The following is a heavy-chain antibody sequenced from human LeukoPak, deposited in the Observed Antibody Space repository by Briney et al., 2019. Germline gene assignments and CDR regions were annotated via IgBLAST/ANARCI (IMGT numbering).Heavy chain of an antibody. V-gene: IGHV3-23*01. J-gene: IGHJ6*02. Sequence: PGGSLRLSCTASGFTFSSYVMSWVRQAPGKGLEWVSAISGSGGTAYYADSVKGRFTISRDNSKNTLLQMNSLRAEDTAVYYCAKDRPPYGSGSYYGIYGMHVWGQGTTVTVSS. CDR2: ISGSGGTA. CDR1: GFTFSSYV. D-gene: IGHD3-10*01. CDR3: AKDRPPYGSGSYYGIYGMHV.